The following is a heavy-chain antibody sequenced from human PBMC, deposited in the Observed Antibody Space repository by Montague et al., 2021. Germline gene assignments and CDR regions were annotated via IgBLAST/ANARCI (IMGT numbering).Heavy chain of an antibody. CDR1: GGSISRSSYY. V-gene: IGHV4-39*01. D-gene: IGHD2-8*01. CDR3: TRPGGYCTNDTRYFWFAP. CDR2: IYSSGST. Sequence: SETLSLTCTVSGGSISRSSYYWGWIRQPPGKGLEWIGSIYSSGSTYYIPSLKSRVTISADTSKNQFSLKLSSVTAADTAVYYCTRPGGYCTNDTRYFWFAPWGQGILVTVSS. J-gene: IGHJ5*02.